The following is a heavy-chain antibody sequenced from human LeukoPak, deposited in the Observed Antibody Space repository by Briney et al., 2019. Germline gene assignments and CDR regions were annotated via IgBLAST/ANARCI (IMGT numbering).Heavy chain of an antibody. D-gene: IGHD6-19*01. V-gene: IGHV3-23*01. Sequence: GGSLRLSCAVSGITLSNYGISWVRQAPGKGLEWVAGISDSGGRTNYADSVKGRFTISRDDSKNTLYLQMNSLRAEDTAIYYCARAQWRTYSYYYMDVWGKGTTVTVSS. CDR2: ISDSGGRT. CDR3: ARAQWRTYSYYYMDV. CDR1: GITLSNYG. J-gene: IGHJ6*03.